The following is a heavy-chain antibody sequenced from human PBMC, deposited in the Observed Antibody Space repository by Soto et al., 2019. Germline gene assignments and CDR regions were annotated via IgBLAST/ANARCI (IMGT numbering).Heavy chain of an antibody. CDR3: ARAMTTVTTIDY. D-gene: IGHD4-17*01. V-gene: IGHV4-30-2*01. Sequence: SEILSLTCAVSGGSISSGGYSWSWIRHPPGKGLEWIGYIYHSGSTYYNPSLKSRVTISVDRSKNQFSLKLSSVTAADTAVYYCARAMTTVTTIDYWGQGTLVTV. J-gene: IGHJ4*02. CDR1: GGSISSGGYS. CDR2: IYHSGST.